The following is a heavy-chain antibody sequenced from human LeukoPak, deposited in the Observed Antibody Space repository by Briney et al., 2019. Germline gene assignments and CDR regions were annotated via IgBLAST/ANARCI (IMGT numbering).Heavy chain of an antibody. Sequence: PGGSLRLSCAASGFTFSDYYMSWIRQAPGKGLEWVSYISHSGRTMYYADSVKGRFTISRDNAKNSLYLQMNSLRPWDTAVYFCARDSIVQGNIGNDMDVSGKGTTVTVSS. CDR3: ARDSIVQGNIGNDMDV. CDR2: ISHSGRTM. D-gene: IGHD2-8*01. J-gene: IGHJ6*03. CDR1: GFTFSDYY. V-gene: IGHV3-11*01.